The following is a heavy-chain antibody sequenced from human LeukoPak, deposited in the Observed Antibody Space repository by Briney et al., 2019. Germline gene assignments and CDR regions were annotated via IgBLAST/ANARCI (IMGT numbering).Heavy chain of an antibody. CDR1: GFTFSSYA. J-gene: IGHJ4*02. D-gene: IGHD4-23*01. V-gene: IGHV3-74*01. CDR2: IASDGSST. Sequence: GSLRLSCAASGFTFSSYAMSWVRQAPGKGLVWVSRIASDGSSTTYADSVKGRFSTSRDNAKNTLYLQMNSLRVEDTAVYYCARGRPHGNDYWGQGTLVTVSS. CDR3: ARGRPHGNDY.